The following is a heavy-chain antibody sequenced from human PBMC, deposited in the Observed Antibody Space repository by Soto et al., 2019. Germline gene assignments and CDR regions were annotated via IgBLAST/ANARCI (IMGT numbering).Heavy chain of an antibody. J-gene: IGHJ5*02. Sequence: QVQLQQSGPGLVKPSQTLSLTCAISGDSVSSNSAAWNWIRQSPSRGLEWLGRTYYRYKWYNDYGVSVKRRITLNPDTSKNQFALQLNSVTPEDTAVYYCARDLVVVAAIPSGFDPRGQGTLVTVSS. CDR2: TYYRYKWYN. CDR1: GDSVSSNSAA. CDR3: ARDLVVVAAIPSGFDP. V-gene: IGHV6-1*01. D-gene: IGHD2-15*01.